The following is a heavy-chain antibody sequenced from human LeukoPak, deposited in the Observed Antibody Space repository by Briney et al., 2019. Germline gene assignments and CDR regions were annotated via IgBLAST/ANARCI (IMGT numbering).Heavy chain of an antibody. CDR3: ASEITGTTFAPRAFDI. V-gene: IGHV4-34*01. CDR1: GGSFSGYY. J-gene: IGHJ3*02. Sequence: SQTLSLTCAVYGGSFSGYYWSWIRQPSGKGLEWSGEINHSGSTNYNPSLKSRVTISVDTSKNQFSLRLSSVTAADTAVYYCASEITGTTFAPRAFDIWGQGTMVTVSS. D-gene: IGHD1-20*01. CDR2: INHSGST.